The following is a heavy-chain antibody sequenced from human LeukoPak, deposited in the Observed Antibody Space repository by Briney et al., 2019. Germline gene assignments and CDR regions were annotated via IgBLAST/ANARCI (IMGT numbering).Heavy chain of an antibody. D-gene: IGHD3-22*01. J-gene: IGHJ4*02. CDR2: IYSGGST. CDR1: GFTVSSNY. CDR3: ANGGYYYASKYYFDY. V-gene: IGHV3-53*05. Sequence: GGSLRLSCAASGFTVSSNYMSWVRQAPGKGLEWVSVIYSGGSTYYADSVKGRFTISRDNSKNTLYLQMNSLRAEDTAVYYCANGGYYYASKYYFDYWGQGTLVTVSS.